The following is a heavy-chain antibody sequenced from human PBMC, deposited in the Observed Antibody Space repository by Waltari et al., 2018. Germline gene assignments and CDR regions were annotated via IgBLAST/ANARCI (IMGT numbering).Heavy chain of an antibody. CDR3: ARGAAPMAVTSLDF. CDR2: ITPILGIA. J-gene: IGHJ4*02. Sequence: QVQLVQSGDEVKKPESSVKVSCQASGGPFSTQIITWVRQAPGQGLEWMGQITPILGIANYAQKFQARVTITADESTSTSYMELSSLTSEDTAVYYCARGAAPMAVTSLDFWGQGTLVTVSS. D-gene: IGHD2-2*01. CDR1: GGPFSTQI. V-gene: IGHV1-69*04.